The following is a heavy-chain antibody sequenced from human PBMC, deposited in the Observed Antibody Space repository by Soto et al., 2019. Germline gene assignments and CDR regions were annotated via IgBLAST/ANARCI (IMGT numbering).Heavy chain of an antibody. D-gene: IGHD6-19*01. CDR1: GFTFSTYS. CDR3: ARERGSGWTFDY. J-gene: IGHJ4*02. V-gene: IGHV3-48*01. Sequence: PGGSLRLSCAASGFTFSTYSMNWVRQAPGKGLEWVSSISSSSTIYYADSVKGRFTISRDNVQNSLYLQMHSLRAEDTAVYYCARERGSGWTFDYWGQGTLVTVPQ. CDR2: ISSSSTI.